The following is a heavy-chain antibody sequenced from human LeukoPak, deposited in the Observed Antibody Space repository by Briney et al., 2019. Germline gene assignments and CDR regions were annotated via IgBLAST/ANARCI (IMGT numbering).Heavy chain of an antibody. D-gene: IGHD6-25*01. J-gene: IGHJ3*02. Sequence: PGGSLRLSCAASGFTVSSNYMSGVRQAPGRGLGWVSVIYSGGSTYYADSVKGRFSISRDNSKNTLYLQMNSLRAEDTAVYYCARGRWGAAPFDIWGQGTMVTVSS. CDR2: IYSGGST. V-gene: IGHV3-53*01. CDR1: GFTVSSNY. CDR3: ARGRWGAAPFDI.